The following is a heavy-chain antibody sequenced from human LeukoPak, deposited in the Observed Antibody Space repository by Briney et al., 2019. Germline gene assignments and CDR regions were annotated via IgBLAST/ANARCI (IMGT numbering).Heavy chain of an antibody. CDR2: ISHDGSNK. CDR1: AFTFSGYS. J-gene: IGHJ3*02. Sequence: GGSLRLSCVVSAFTFSGYSMHWVRQAPGKGLEWVAFISHDGSNKYCADSMKGRFTISRDNSKNTLFLQMNSLRPEDTAVYYCARVGYDYNWYDAFDIWGQGTMVTVSS. V-gene: IGHV3-30*04. CDR3: ARVGYDYNWYDAFDI. D-gene: IGHD1-1*01.